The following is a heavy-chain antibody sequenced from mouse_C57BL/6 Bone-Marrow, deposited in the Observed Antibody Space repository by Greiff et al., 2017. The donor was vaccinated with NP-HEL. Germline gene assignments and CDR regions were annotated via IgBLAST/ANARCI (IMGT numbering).Heavy chain of an antibody. J-gene: IGHJ2*01. CDR2: ISYDGSN. D-gene: IGHD3-2*02. Sequence: ESGPGLVKPSQSLSLTCSVTGYSITSGYYWNWIRQFPGNKLEWMGYISYDGSNNYNPSLKNRISITRDTSKNQFFLKLNSVTTEDTATYYCARDQDSSGSWDYWGQGTTLTVSS. CDR1: GYSITSGYY. CDR3: ARDQDSSGSWDY. V-gene: IGHV3-6*01.